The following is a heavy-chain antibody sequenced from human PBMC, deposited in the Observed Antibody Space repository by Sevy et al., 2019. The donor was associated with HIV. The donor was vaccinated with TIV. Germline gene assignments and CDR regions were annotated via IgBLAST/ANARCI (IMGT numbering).Heavy chain of an antibody. D-gene: IGHD2-8*01. Sequence: ASVKVSCKASGYTFTSYAMHWVRQAPGQRLEWMGGINAGNGNTKYSQKFQGRVTITRDTSAGTGYMEVGSLRSEDTVVYYCERVDMLFDNYFDYWGQGTLVTVSS. J-gene: IGHJ4*02. V-gene: IGHV1-3*01. CDR2: INAGNGNT. CDR3: ERVDMLFDNYFDY. CDR1: GYTFTSYA.